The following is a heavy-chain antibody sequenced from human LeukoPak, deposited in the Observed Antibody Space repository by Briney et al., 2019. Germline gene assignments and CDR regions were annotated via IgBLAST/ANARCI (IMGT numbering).Heavy chain of an antibody. CDR2: ISTTGLII. J-gene: IGHJ4*02. V-gene: IGHV3-48*03. D-gene: IGHD4-23*01. CDR1: GFTFSSFD. Sequence: GRSLRLYCAVSGFTFSSFDMNWVRQAPGNGLEWVSYISTTGLIIIYADSVKGRFTISRDNAKNSLYLQMNSLRDEDTGVYFCARDERWAFDYWGQGTLVSVSS. CDR3: ARDERWAFDY.